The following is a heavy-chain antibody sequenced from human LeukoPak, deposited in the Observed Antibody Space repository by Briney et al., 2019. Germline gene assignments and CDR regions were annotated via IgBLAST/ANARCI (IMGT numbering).Heavy chain of an antibody. V-gene: IGHV6-1*01. Sequence: SQTLSLTCALSGDSVSSNSVTWNWIRQSPSRGLEWLGRAYYRSTWYNDYAVSVRGRITVNPDTSKNQFSLHLNSVTPEDTAVYYCARRLTQYDCFDPWGQGILVTVSS. CDR1: GDSVSSNSVT. D-gene: IGHD2-2*01. CDR3: ARRLTQYDCFDP. CDR2: AYYRSTWYN. J-gene: IGHJ5*02.